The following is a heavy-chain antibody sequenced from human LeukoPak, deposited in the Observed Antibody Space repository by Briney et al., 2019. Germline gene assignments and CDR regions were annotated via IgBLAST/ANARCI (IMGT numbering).Heavy chain of an antibody. CDR3: AKWDYAGMTRAFDI. D-gene: IGHD3-16*01. CDR1: GXTFSSYG. Sequence: CXXSGXTFSSYGMHWVRQAPGKGLEXLXXISHYGSKKYYADSVNGGFTISRDNSKNTLWLQMNSLRAEDTAVYYCAKWDYAGMTRAFDIWGQGTLVTFSS. J-gene: IGHJ3*02. V-gene: IGHV3-30*18. CDR2: ISHYGSKK.